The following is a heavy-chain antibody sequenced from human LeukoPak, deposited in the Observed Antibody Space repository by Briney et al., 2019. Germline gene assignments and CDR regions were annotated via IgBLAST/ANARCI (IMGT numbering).Heavy chain of an antibody. D-gene: IGHD3-10*01. J-gene: IGHJ4*02. CDR3: AKEFYGSGDY. CDR1: GFTFSDYY. V-gene: IGHV3-11*06. CDR2: ISGSSTYT. Sequence: KPGGSLRLSCASSGFTFSDYYMSWIRQAPGKGLEWVSHISGSSTYTNYADSVKGRFTISRDNANNSLYLQMNSLTAEDTAVYYCAKEFYGSGDYWGQGTLVTVSS.